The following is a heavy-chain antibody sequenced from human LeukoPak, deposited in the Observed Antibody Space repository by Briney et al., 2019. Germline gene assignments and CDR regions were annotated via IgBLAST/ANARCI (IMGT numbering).Heavy chain of an antibody. CDR1: GGSISSGDYY. CDR3: ARGQTIVGATGDF. D-gene: IGHD1-26*01. Sequence: SETLSLTCTVSGGSISSGDYYWSWIRQHPGKGLEWIGYIYYSGSTYYNPSLKSRVTMSVDTSKNQFSLNLNSVTAADTAVYYCARGQTIVGATGDFWGQGTLVTVSS. J-gene: IGHJ4*02. CDR2: IYYSGST. V-gene: IGHV4-31*03.